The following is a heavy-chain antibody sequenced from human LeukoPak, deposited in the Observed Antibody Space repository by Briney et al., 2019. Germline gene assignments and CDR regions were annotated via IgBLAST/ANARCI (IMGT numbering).Heavy chain of an antibody. CDR1: GFTFNKYA. CDR2: ISDSGGST. CDR3: AKGVGATSFDY. J-gene: IGHJ4*02. V-gene: IGHV3-23*01. Sequence: GGSLRLSCAASGFTFNKYAMSWVRQAPGKGLEWVSGISDSGGSTYYADSVKGRFIISRDNSKNTLYLQMNSLRAEDTAVYYCAKGVGATSFDYWGQGTLVTVSS. D-gene: IGHD1-26*01.